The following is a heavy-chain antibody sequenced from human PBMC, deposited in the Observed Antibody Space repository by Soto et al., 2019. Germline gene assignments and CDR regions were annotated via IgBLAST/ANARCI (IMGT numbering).Heavy chain of an antibody. D-gene: IGHD1-26*01. CDR1: GYTFTSYA. Sequence: GASVKVSCKASGYTFTSYAMHWVRQAPGQRLEWMGWINAGNGNTKYSQKFQGRVTITRDTSASTAYMELSSLRSEDTAVYYCARDSGSYYFSFDYWGQATLVTVSS. V-gene: IGHV1-3*01. J-gene: IGHJ4*02. CDR2: INAGNGNT. CDR3: ARDSGSYYFSFDY.